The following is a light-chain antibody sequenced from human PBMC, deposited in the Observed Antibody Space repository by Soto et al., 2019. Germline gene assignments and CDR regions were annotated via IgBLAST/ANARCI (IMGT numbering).Light chain of an antibody. V-gene: IGKV1-9*01. CDR1: QGISSS. CDR3: QHYNSYSEA. Sequence: DIQLTQSPSFLSASVGDRVTITCRASQGISSSLAWFQQKPGKAPKLLIYAASTLQSRVPSRFSGSGSGTDFTLTINSLQPDDFATYYCQHYNSYSEAFGQGTKVELK. J-gene: IGKJ1*01. CDR2: AAS.